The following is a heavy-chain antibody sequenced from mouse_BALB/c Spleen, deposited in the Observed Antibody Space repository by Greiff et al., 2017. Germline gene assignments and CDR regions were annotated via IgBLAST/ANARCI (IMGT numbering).Heavy chain of an antibody. V-gene: IGHV1-5*01. CDR1: GYTFTSYW. J-gene: IGHJ2*01. Sequence: EVQLQQSGTVLARPGASVKMSCKASGYTFTSYWMHWVKQRPGQGLEWIGAIYPGNSDTSYNQKFKGKAKLTAVTSTSTAYMELSSLTNEDSAVYYCTRSLYDGYFHYWGQGTTLTVSS. CDR2: IYPGNSDT. D-gene: IGHD2-3*01. CDR3: TRSLYDGYFHY.